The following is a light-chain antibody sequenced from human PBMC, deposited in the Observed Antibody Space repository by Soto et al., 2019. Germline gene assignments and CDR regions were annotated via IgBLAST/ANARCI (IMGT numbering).Light chain of an antibody. CDR3: SSYAGRNNYVV. V-gene: IGLV2-11*01. CDR2: DVS. J-gene: IGLJ2*01. Sequence: QSALTQPRSVSGSPGQSVTISCTGTSSDVGGYNYVSWYQQHPGKAPKLMIYDVSKRPSGVPDRFSGSKSGNTASLTTSGLQAEDEADYYCSSYAGRNNYVVFGGGTKVTVL. CDR1: SSDVGGYNY.